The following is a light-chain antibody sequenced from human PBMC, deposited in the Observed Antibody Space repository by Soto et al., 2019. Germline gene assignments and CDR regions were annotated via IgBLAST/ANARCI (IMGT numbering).Light chain of an antibody. Sequence: QPVLTQPPSASASLGASVKLTCTLSSGHNSYAIAWHQQQPEKGPRYLMKLNSDGSHSKGDGIPDRFSGSSSGAERYLTISSLQSEDEADYYCQTWSTDIRVFGGGTKPNVL. CDR3: QTWSTDIRV. V-gene: IGLV4-69*01. CDR2: LNSDGSH. J-gene: IGLJ3*02. CDR1: SGHNSYA.